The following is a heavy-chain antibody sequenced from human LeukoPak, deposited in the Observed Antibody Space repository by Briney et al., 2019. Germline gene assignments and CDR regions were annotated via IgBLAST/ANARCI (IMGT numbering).Heavy chain of an antibody. D-gene: IGHD3-10*01. CDR1: GYTFTSYD. Sequence: ASVKVSCKASGYTFTSYDINWVRQATGQGLEWVGWMNPNSGNTGYAQKFQGRVTMTRNTSISTAYMELSSLRSEDTAVYYCARGVTMVRGVSSYYYYYGMDVWGQGTTVTVSS. CDR2: MNPNSGNT. V-gene: IGHV1-8*01. J-gene: IGHJ6*02. CDR3: ARGVTMVRGVSSYYYYYGMDV.